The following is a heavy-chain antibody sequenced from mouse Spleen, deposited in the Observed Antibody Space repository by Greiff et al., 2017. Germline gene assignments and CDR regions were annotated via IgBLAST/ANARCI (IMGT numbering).Heavy chain of an antibody. Sequence: VQLKESGPELVKPGASVKMSCKASGYTFTDYNMHWVKQSHGKSLEWIGYINPNNGGTNYNQKFKGKATLTVNKSSSTAYMELRSLTSEDSAVYYCARFSPYGYDEFAYWGQGTLVTVSA. CDR2: INPNNGGT. CDR1: GYTFTDYN. V-gene: IGHV1-22*01. CDR3: ARFSPYGYDEFAY. D-gene: IGHD2-2*01. J-gene: IGHJ3*01.